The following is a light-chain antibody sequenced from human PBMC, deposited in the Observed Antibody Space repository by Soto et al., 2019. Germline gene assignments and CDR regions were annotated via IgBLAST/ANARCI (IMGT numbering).Light chain of an antibody. Sequence: IVLTQSPATLSLSPGERAALSCGASQSVSTSLAWYQHKPGQAPRLFIYDASKRAPGIPARFSGSGSGTDFTLTISSLEPEDFAVYYCQVRDVWPSFGQGTKV. CDR3: QVRDVWPS. V-gene: IGKV3-11*01. CDR2: DAS. CDR1: QSVSTS. J-gene: IGKJ1*01.